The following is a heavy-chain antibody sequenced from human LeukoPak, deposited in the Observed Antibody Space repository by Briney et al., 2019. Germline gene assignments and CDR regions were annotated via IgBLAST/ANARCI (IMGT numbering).Heavy chain of an antibody. CDR2: MNPNSGNT. J-gene: IGHJ4*02. Sequence: ASVKVSCKASGGTFSSYAISWVRQATGQGLEWMGWMNPNSGNTGYAQKLQGRVTMTRNTSISTAYMELSSLRSEDTAVYYCARGHNGYGDYWGQGTLVTVSS. CDR3: ARGHNGYGDY. D-gene: IGHD5-12*01. CDR1: GGTFSSYA. V-gene: IGHV1-8*02.